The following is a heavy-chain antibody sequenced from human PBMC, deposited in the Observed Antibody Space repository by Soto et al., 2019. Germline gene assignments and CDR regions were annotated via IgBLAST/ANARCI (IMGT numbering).Heavy chain of an antibody. Sequence: SETLSLTCTVSGGSISSYYWSWIRQPPGKGLEWFGYIYYSGSTNYNPSLKSRVTISVDTSKNQFSLKLSSVTAADTAVYYCARDSTYYDILTGYELGDAFDIWGQGTMVTVSS. CDR3: ARDSTYYDILTGYELGDAFDI. CDR1: GGSISSYY. CDR2: IYYSGST. V-gene: IGHV4-59*01. J-gene: IGHJ3*02. D-gene: IGHD3-9*01.